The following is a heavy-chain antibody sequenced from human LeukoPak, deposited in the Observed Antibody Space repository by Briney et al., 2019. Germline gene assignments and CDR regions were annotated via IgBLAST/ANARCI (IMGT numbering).Heavy chain of an antibody. CDR2: INTNTGNP. D-gene: IGHD3-22*01. J-gene: IGHJ3*02. CDR3: ARGVGYYYDSSGYYHADAFDI. CDR1: GYTFTSYA. Sequence: GASVKVSCKASGYTFTSYAMNWVRQAPGQGLERMGWINTNTGNPTYAQGFTGRFVFSLDASVSTAYLQISSLKAEDTAVYYCARGVGYYYDSSGYYHADAFDIWGQGTMVTVSS. V-gene: IGHV7-4-1*02.